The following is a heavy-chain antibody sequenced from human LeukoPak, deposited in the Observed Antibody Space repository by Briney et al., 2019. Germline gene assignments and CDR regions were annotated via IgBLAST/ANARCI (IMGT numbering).Heavy chain of an antibody. V-gene: IGHV4-4*09. CDR2: IYTSGST. CDR3: ARKVGYDSSGYEGSYFDY. J-gene: IGHJ4*02. D-gene: IGHD3-22*01. Sequence: SETLSLTCTVSGGSISSYYWSWIRQPPGKGLERIGYIYTSGSTNYNPSLKSRVTISVDTSKNQFSLKLSSVTAADTAVYYRARKVGYDSSGYEGSYFDYWGQGTLVTVSS. CDR1: GGSISSYY.